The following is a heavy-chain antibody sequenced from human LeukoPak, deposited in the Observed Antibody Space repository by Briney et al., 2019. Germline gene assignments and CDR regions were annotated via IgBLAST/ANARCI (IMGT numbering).Heavy chain of an antibody. CDR3: AREGSGYYYAPRAFDI. V-gene: IGHV4-31*03. J-gene: IGHJ3*02. Sequence: TSETLSLTCTVSGGSVSSGGYYWSWIRQHPGKGLEWIGYIYYSGSTYYNPSLKSRVTMSVDTSKNQFSLKLSSVTAADTAVYYCAREGSGYYYAPRAFDIWGQGTMVTVSS. CDR2: IYYSGST. D-gene: IGHD3-22*01. CDR1: GGSVSSGGYY.